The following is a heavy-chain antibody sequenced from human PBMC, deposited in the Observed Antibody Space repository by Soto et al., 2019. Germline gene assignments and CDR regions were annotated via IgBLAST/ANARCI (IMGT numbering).Heavy chain of an antibody. Sequence: QVQLQQWGAGLLKPSETLSLTCAVYGGSFSGYQWSWIRQTPGKGLEWLGEINDSGNINYNPSLMSRVTMLGVTANKQISLQVGSVNAAATAVYYCARGVILWFGELSRRGGYYYYMDVWGKGTTVTVSS. D-gene: IGHD3-10*01. CDR2: INDSGNI. V-gene: IGHV4-34*01. CDR3: ARGVILWFGELSRRGGYYYYMDV. CDR1: GGSFSGYQ. J-gene: IGHJ6*03.